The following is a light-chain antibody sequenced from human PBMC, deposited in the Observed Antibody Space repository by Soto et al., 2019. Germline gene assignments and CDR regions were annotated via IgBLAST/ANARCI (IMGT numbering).Light chain of an antibody. V-gene: IGKV3-11*01. CDR3: HQRSNWSWT. Sequence: EIVLTQSPATLSLSPGERATLSCRASQSVSRYLAWYQHKPGQAPRLLIYDASNRATGIPARFSGSGSGTDFTITISSLEPEDFAVYYCHQRSNWSWTFGQGTKVEIK. CDR1: QSVSRY. CDR2: DAS. J-gene: IGKJ1*01.